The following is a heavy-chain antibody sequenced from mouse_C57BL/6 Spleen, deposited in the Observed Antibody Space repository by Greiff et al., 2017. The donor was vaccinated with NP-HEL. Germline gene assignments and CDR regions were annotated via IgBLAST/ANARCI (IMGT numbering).Heavy chain of an antibody. CDR1: GYSITSGYY. D-gene: IGHD2-10*02. J-gene: IGHJ4*01. Sequence: EVKVEESGPGLVKPSQSLSLTCSVTGYSITSGYYWNWIRQFPGNKLEWMGYISYDGSNNYNPSLKNRISITRDTSKNQFFLKLNSVTTEDTATYYCARDWYGAMDYWGQGTSVTVSS. CDR2: ISYDGSN. CDR3: ARDWYGAMDY. V-gene: IGHV3-6*01.